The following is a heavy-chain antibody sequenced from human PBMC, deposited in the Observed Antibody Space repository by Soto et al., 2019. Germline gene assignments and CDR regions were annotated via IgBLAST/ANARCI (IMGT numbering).Heavy chain of an antibody. CDR1: GGSISSSSYY. J-gene: IGHJ4*02. CDR3: ARRGPAAGY. V-gene: IGHV4-39*01. Sequence: QLQLQESGPGLVKPSETLSLTCTVSGGSISSSSYYWGWIRQPPGKGLEWIGRIYSSGSTYYNPSLKSRVTISVDTSKNQVSLKLSSVTAADTAVYYCARRGPAAGYWGQGTLVTVSS. CDR2: IYSSGST. D-gene: IGHD6-13*01.